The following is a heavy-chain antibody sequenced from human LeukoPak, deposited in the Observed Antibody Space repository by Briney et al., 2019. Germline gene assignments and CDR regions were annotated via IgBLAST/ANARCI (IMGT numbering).Heavy chain of an antibody. V-gene: IGHV4-34*01. CDR2: FNHSGST. Sequence: PPETLSLTCAVYGGSFSSYYWSWIRQSPEKGLEWIGEFNHSGSTNYNPSLKSRVTISVDTSENQFSLKLSSVTAADTAVYYCARGYGTPNDASDIWGQGTMVTVSS. CDR1: GGSFSSYY. J-gene: IGHJ3*02. D-gene: IGHD3-10*01. CDR3: ARGYGTPNDASDI.